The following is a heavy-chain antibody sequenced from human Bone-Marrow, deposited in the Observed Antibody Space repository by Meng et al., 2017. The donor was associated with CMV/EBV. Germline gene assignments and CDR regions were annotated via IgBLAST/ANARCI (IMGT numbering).Heavy chain of an antibody. J-gene: IGHJ6*02. CDR2: INPNSGGT. CDR1: GYTFTGYY. Sequence: ASVKVSCKASGYTFTGYYMHWVRQAPGQGLEWMGWINPNSGGTNYAQKFQGRVTVTRDTSISTAYMELSRLRSDDTAVYYCARASPPKTRQYYDFWSAPRAGMDVWGQGTTVTVSS. D-gene: IGHD3-3*01. V-gene: IGHV1-2*02. CDR3: ARASPPKTRQYYDFWSAPRAGMDV.